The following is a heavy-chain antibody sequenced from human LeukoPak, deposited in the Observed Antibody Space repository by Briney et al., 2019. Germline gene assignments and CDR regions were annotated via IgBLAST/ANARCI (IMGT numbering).Heavy chain of an antibody. D-gene: IGHD3-10*01. CDR3: ASGGTYYYGSGSYRFFDY. V-gene: IGHV1-69*05. J-gene: IGHJ4*02. Sequence: ASVKVSCKASGGTFSSYAISWVRQAPGRGLEWMGGIIPIFGTAYYAQKFQGRVTITTDESTSTAYMELSSLRSEDTAVYYCASGGTYYYGSGSYRFFDYWGQGTLVTVSS. CDR2: IIPIFGTA. CDR1: GGTFSSYA.